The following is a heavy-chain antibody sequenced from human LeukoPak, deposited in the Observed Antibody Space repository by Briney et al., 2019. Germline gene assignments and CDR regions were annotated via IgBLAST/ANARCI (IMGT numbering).Heavy chain of an antibody. V-gene: IGHV3-7*01. CDR3: ARMYSYYYMDV. Sequence: PGGSRRLSCAASGFSFSSYWMSWVRPAPGEGLEWVANIKQDGSEKYYVDSVKGRFTISRDNAKNSLYLQMNSLRAEDTAVYYCARMYSYYYMDVWGKGTTVTISS. CDR1: GFSFSSYW. CDR2: IKQDGSEK. J-gene: IGHJ6*03. D-gene: IGHD2-8*01.